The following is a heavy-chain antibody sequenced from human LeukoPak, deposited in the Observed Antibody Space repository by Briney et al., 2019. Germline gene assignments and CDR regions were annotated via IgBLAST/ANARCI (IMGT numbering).Heavy chain of an antibody. CDR3: ARDENGMDV. Sequence: SETLSLTCTVSGGSISSSSYYWGWIRQPPGKGLEWIGSIYYSGSTYYNPSLKSRVTISVDTSKNQFSLKLSSVTAADTAVYYCARDENGMDVWGQGATVTVSS. CDR2: IYYSGST. V-gene: IGHV4-39*02. J-gene: IGHJ6*02. CDR1: GGSISSSSYY.